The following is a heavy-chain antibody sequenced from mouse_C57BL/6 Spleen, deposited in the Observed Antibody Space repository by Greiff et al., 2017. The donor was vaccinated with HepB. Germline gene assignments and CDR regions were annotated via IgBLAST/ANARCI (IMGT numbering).Heavy chain of an antibody. CDR1: GYTFTSYG. V-gene: IGHV1-81*01. D-gene: IGHD1-1*01. CDR3: AREDTTVVQLGRGFDY. CDR2: IYPRSGNT. Sequence: QVHVKQSGAELARPGASVKLSCKASGYTFTSYGISWVKQRTGQGLEWIGEIYPRSGNTYYNEKFKGKATLTADKSSSTAYMGLRSLTSEDSAVYFCAREDTTVVQLGRGFDYWGQGTTLTVSS. J-gene: IGHJ2*01.